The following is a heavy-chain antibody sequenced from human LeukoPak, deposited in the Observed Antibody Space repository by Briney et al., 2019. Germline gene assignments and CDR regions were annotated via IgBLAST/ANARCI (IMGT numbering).Heavy chain of an antibody. D-gene: IGHD3-10*01. CDR3: ATKSVSGDPFDY. V-gene: IGHV3-21*01. Sequence: GGSLRLSCAASGFTFSNYDMHWVRQAPGKGLEWVSSISSSSSYIYYADSVKGRFTISRDNAKNSLYLQMYSLRAEDTAVYYCATKSVSGDPFDYWGQGTLVTVSS. CDR1: GFTFSNYD. J-gene: IGHJ4*02. CDR2: ISSSSSYI.